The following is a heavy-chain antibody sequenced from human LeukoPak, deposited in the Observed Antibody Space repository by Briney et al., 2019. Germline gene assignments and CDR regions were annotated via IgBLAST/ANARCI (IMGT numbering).Heavy chain of an antibody. V-gene: IGHV3-30*18. Sequence: GGSLRLSCAASGFTFITYAMTWVRQAPGKGLEWVAVISYDGSNKYYADSVKGRFTISRDNSKNTLYLQMNSLRAEDTAVYYCAKDRLSATVTYFDYWGQGTLVTVSS. CDR1: GFTFITYA. CDR2: ISYDGSNK. D-gene: IGHD4-17*01. J-gene: IGHJ4*02. CDR3: AKDRLSATVTYFDY.